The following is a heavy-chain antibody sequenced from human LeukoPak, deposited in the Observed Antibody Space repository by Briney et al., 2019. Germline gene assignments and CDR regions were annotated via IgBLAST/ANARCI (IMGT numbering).Heavy chain of an antibody. V-gene: IGHV3-33*01. CDR3: ATGSGSYYNVGGNLDY. CDR1: GFTFSSYG. J-gene: IGHJ4*02. CDR2: IWYDGSNK. Sequence: GGSLRLSCAASGFTFSSYGMHWVRQAPGKGLEWVAVIWYDGSNKYYADSVKGRFTISRDNSKNTLYLQMNSLRAEDTAVYYCATGSGSYYNVGGNLDYWGQGTLVTVSS. D-gene: IGHD3-10*01.